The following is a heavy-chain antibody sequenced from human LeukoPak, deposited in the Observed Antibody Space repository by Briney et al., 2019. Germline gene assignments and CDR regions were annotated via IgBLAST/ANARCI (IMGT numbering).Heavy chain of an antibody. D-gene: IGHD4-11*01. J-gene: IGHJ4*02. CDR3: ARDHQHTYTNYGDH. CDR2: IWFDGSNK. Sequence: GGSLRLSCAASGFTFSSYGMHWVRQAPGRGLEWVAVIWFDGSNKFYADSVKGRFTISRDNSKNTLYLQMNTLRAEDTAVYYCARDHQHTYTNYGDHWGQGTLVTVSS. CDR1: GFTFSSYG. V-gene: IGHV3-33*01.